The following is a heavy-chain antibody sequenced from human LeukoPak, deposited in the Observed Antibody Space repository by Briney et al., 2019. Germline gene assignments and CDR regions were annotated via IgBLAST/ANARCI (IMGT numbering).Heavy chain of an antibody. Sequence: GGSLRLSCAASGFTFSSYAMSWVRQAPGKGLEWVSAISGSGGSTYYADSVKGRFTISRDNSKNTLYLQMNSLRAEDTAVYYCARELVLEYSSSWLPDPTPTQRGAFDIWGQGTMVTVSS. CDR2: ISGSGGST. D-gene: IGHD6-13*01. CDR3: ARELVLEYSSSWLPDPTPTQRGAFDI. CDR1: GFTFSSYA. J-gene: IGHJ3*02. V-gene: IGHV3-23*01.